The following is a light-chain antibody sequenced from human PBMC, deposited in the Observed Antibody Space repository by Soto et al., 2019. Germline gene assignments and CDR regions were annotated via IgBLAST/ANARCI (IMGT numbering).Light chain of an antibody. Sequence: EVVLTQSPATLSVSPGAGATLSCRASQSVGSNLAWYQQKPGQTPRVLIYGASTRAIGIPARFSGSGFGTEFTLTCSSLQSEDFVVYYCQEYINWPLLSFCGGTKVDIK. V-gene: IGKV3-15*01. J-gene: IGKJ4*01. CDR2: GAS. CDR1: QSVGSN. CDR3: QEYINWPLLS.